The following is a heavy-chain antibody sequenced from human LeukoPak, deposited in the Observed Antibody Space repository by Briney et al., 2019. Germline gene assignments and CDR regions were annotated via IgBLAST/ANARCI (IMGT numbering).Heavy chain of an antibody. J-gene: IGHJ4*02. D-gene: IGHD5-24*01. CDR3: AREMATTPVTPDY. CDR2: ITPDGSTT. CDR1: GFTFSSYS. Sequence: PGGSLRLSCAASGFTFSSYSMNWVRQAPGKGLVWVSRITPDGSTTRYADSVKGRFTISRDNAKNTLYLQMHSLRAEDAAVYYCAREMATTPVTPDYWGQGTLVTVSS. V-gene: IGHV3-74*01.